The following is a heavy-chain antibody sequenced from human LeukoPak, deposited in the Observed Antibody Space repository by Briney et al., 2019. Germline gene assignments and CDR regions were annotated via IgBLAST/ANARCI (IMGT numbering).Heavy chain of an antibody. Sequence: SETLSLTCTVSGDSISSNYWSWIRQPPGKGLEWIGYIYYSGSTNYNPSLKSRVTISVDTSKNQFSLKLSSVTAADTAVYYCARGSSGWYLVAFDIWGQGTMVTVSS. D-gene: IGHD6-19*01. CDR1: GDSISSNY. CDR3: ARGSSGWYLVAFDI. J-gene: IGHJ3*02. CDR2: IYYSGST. V-gene: IGHV4-59*01.